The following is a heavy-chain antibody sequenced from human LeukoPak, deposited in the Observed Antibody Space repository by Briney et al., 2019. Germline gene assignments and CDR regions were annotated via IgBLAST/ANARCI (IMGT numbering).Heavy chain of an antibody. CDR3: TTDSVYDILTDSYYYYYGMDV. D-gene: IGHD3-9*01. Sequence: GGSLRLSCAASGFTFSDAWMSWVRQAPRKGLEWVGRIKSKTDGGTTDYAAPVKGRFTISRDDSKNTLYLQMNSLKTEDTAVYYCTTDSVYDILTDSYYYYYGMDVWGQGTTVTVSS. V-gene: IGHV3-15*01. CDR2: IKSKTDGGTT. J-gene: IGHJ6*02. CDR1: GFTFSDAW.